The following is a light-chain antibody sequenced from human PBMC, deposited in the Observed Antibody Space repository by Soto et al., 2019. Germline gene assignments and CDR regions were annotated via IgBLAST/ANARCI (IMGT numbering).Light chain of an antibody. V-gene: IGKV1-5*03. CDR1: QSINSW. CDR2: KAS. J-gene: IGKJ4*01. Sequence: DIQMTQSPSTLSASVGDRVTITCRASQSINSWLAWYQQKPGKAPKLLIYKASSLESGVPSRLSGSGSGTEFTLTISSLQSDDFATYYCQQYNTYVTFGGGTKVDIK. CDR3: QQYNTYVT.